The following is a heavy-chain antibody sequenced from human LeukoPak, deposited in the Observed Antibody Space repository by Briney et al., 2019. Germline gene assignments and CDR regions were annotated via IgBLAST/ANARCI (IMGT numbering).Heavy chain of an antibody. CDR1: GFTFSSYA. CDR2: ISGSGGST. CDR3: AKREHYYDSSGYYYSAFDI. D-gene: IGHD3-22*01. Sequence: GGSRRLSCAASGFTFSSYAMRWVRQAPGKGLEWVSAISGSGGSTYYADSVKGRFTISRDNSKNTLYLQMNSLRAEDTAVYYCAKREHYYDSSGYYYSAFDIWGQGTMVTVSS. J-gene: IGHJ3*02. V-gene: IGHV3-23*01.